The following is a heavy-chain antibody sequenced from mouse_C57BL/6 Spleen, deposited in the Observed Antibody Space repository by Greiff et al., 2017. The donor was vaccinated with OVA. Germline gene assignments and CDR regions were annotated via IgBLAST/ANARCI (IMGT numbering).Heavy chain of an antibody. J-gene: IGHJ1*03. D-gene: IGHD1-1*02. V-gene: IGHV1-76*01. CDR1: GYTFTDYY. CDR2: IYPGSGNT. Sequence: VQLQQSGAELVRPGASVKLSCKASGYTFTDYYINWVKQRPGQGLEWIARIYPGSGNTYYNEKFKGKATLTAEKSSSTAYMQLSSLTSEDSAVYFCARGVVRLYWYFDVWGTGTTVTVSS. CDR3: ARGVVRLYWYFDV.